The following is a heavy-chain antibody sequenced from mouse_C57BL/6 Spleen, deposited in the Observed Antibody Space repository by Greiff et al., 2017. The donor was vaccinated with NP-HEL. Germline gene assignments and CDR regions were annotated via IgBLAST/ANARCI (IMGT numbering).Heavy chain of an antibody. J-gene: IGHJ2*01. CDR1: GYAFSSYW. CDR3: ARAGIYYGNYGY. CDR2: IYPGDGDT. Sequence: VKLVESGAELVKPGASVKISCKASGYAFSSYWMNWVKQRPGKGLEWIGQIYPGDGDTNYNGKFKGKATLTADKSSSTAYMQLSSLTSEDSAVYFCARAGIYYGNYGYWGQGTTLTVSS. D-gene: IGHD2-1*01. V-gene: IGHV1-80*01.